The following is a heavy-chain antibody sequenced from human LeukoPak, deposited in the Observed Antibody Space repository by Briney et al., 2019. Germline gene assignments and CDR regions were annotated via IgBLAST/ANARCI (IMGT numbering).Heavy chain of an antibody. CDR1: GGSISSSSYY. Sequence: SETLSLTCTVSGGSISSSSYYWGWIRQPPGKGLEGIGSIYYSGSTYYNPSLKSRVTISVDTSKNQFSLKLSSVTAADTAVYYCARHYRVLRFLEWLYYFDYWGQGTLVTVSS. CDR2: IYYSGST. V-gene: IGHV4-39*01. J-gene: IGHJ4*02. D-gene: IGHD3-3*01. CDR3: ARHYRVLRFLEWLYYFDY.